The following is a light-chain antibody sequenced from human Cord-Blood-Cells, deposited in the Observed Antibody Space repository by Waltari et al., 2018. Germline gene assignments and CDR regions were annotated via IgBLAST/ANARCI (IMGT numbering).Light chain of an antibody. CDR2: AAS. CDR1: QSISSY. V-gene: IGKV1-39*01. CDR3: QQSYSTPFP. J-gene: IGKJ3*01. Sequence: DIQMTQSPSSLSPSVGDRVPITCRASQSISSYLNWYQQKPGKAPKLLIYAASSLQSGVPSRFSGSGSGTDFTLTISSLQPEDFATYYCQQSYSTPFPFGPGTKVDIK.